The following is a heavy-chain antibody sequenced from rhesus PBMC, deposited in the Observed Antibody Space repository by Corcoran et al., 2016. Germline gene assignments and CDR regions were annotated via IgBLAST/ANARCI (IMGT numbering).Heavy chain of an antibody. CDR2: IYGTSAST. CDR1: GGSIRDYYY. D-gene: IGHD3-9*01. V-gene: IGHV4S9*01. J-gene: IGHJ4*01. CDR3: ARAPYYEDDYGYYYTDYYFDY. Sequence: GGGPGLVKPSETLSLTCAVSGGSIRDYYYWNWIRQPPGKGLEWIGNIYGTSASTYYNPSLKSRVTISKDKSKNQFLLKLSSVTAADTAVYDCARAPYYEDDYGYYYTDYYFDYWGQGVLVTVSS.